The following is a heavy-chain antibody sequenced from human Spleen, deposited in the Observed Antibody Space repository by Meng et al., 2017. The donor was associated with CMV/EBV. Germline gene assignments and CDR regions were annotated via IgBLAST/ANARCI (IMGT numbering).Heavy chain of an antibody. J-gene: IGHJ4*02. CDR1: GGSFSGYY. CDR2: INHSGST. Sequence: QGQLKQWGAGLLKPSETLSLTCAVYGGSFSGYYWSWIRQPPGKGLEWIGEINHSGSTNYNPSLKSRVTISVDTSKNQFSLKLSSVTAADTAVYYCARNLDYGDYVPATLAYWGQGTLVTVSS. V-gene: IGHV4-34*01. D-gene: IGHD4-17*01. CDR3: ARNLDYGDYVPATLAY.